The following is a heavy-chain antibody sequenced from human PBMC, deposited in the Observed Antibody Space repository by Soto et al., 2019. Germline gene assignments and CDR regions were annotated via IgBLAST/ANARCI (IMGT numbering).Heavy chain of an antibody. CDR1: GGSISSGSFY. Sequence: SETLSLTCTVSGGSISSGSFYWAWIRQSPGKGLQWIGTIYYTGNTYYNPSLKSRLTMSADTTQNQFSLRLSSVTAADTGVYYCARHKWDSAPLRSPFEYWGQGTLVTVSS. D-gene: IGHD1-26*01. CDR3: ARHKWDSAPLRSPFEY. CDR2: IYYTGNT. V-gene: IGHV4-39*01. J-gene: IGHJ4*02.